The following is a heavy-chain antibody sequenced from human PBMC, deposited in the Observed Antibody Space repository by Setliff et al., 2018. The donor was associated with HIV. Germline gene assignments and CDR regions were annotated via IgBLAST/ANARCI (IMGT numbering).Heavy chain of an antibody. Sequence: ASVKVSCKASGSTFTGYYMHWVRQAPGQGLEWMGWISPNSGGTNYAQKFQGRVTMTRDTSISTAYMELSRLRSDDTAVYYCARGLGSGPEGADYMDVWGTGTTVTVSS. V-gene: IGHV1-2*02. CDR1: GSTFTGYY. CDR2: ISPNSGGT. CDR3: ARGLGSGPEGADYMDV. D-gene: IGHD2-15*01. J-gene: IGHJ6*03.